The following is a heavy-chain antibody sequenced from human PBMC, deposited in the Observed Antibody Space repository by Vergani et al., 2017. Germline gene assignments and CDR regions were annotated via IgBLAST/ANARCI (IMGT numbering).Heavy chain of an antibody. Sequence: QVQLVESGGGVVQPGRSLRLSCAASGFTFSSYGMHWVRQAPGKGLEWVAVIWYDGSNKYYADSVKGRFTISRDNSKNTLYLQMNSLRAEDTAVYYCARDGAQTADYGDYHFDYWGQGTLVTVSS. V-gene: IGHV3-33*01. CDR3: ARDGAQTADYGDYHFDY. CDR1: GFTFSSYG. J-gene: IGHJ4*02. CDR2: IWYDGSNK. D-gene: IGHD4-17*01.